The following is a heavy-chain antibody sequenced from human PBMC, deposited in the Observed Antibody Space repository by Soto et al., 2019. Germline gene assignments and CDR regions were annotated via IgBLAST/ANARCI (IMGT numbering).Heavy chain of an antibody. D-gene: IGHD6-13*01. CDR1: GFTFSNAW. Sequence: EVQLVESGGGLVKPGGSLRLSCAASGFTFSNAWMSWVRQAPGKGLEWVGRIKSKTDGGTTDYAAPVKGRFTISRDDSKNTLYLQMNSLKTEDTAVYYCTTASGYSSSWGAFDTWGQGTMVTVSS. V-gene: IGHV3-15*01. J-gene: IGHJ3*02. CDR2: IKSKTDGGTT. CDR3: TTASGYSSSWGAFDT.